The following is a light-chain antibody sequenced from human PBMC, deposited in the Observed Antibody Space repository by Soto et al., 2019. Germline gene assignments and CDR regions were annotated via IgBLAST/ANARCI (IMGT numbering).Light chain of an antibody. CDR2: GVS. J-gene: IGKJ4*01. V-gene: IGKV3-11*01. CDR1: QSVTSN. CDR3: QQRSKWPLT. Sequence: VLTQSSATLSLSPGERATLSCRASQSVTSNALAWYQQKPGQAPRLLIYGVSSRATGIPDRFSGSGSGTDFTLTISSLEPEDFAVYYCQQRSKWPLTFGGGTKVEIK.